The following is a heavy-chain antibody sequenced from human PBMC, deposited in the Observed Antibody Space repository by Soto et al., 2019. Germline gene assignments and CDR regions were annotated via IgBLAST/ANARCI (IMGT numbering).Heavy chain of an antibody. CDR1: GFTFRNYA. CDR3: AKRDLGY. Sequence: GGSLRLSCAASGFTFRNYAMSWVRQAPGKGLEWVSTISDSGGTISYADSVKGRLTISRDNSRNTLYLQMDSLKVEDTAVYYCAKRDLGYWGRGTMVTVSS. D-gene: IGHD6-13*01. CDR2: ISDSGGTI. J-gene: IGHJ4*02. V-gene: IGHV3-23*01.